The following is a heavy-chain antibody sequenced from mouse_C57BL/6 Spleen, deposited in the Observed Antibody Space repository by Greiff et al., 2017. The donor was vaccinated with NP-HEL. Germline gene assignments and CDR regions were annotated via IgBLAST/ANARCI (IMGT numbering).Heavy chain of an antibody. CDR3: ARRGTTVGGAMDY. Sequence: QVQLQQPGAELVRPGTSVKLSCKASGYTFTSYWMHWVKQRPGQGLEWIGVIDPSDSYTNYNQKFKGKATLTVDTSSSTAYMQLSSLTSEDSAVYYCARRGTTVGGAMDYWGQGTSVTVSS. CDR2: IDPSDSYT. J-gene: IGHJ4*01. V-gene: IGHV1-59*01. D-gene: IGHD1-1*01. CDR1: GYTFTSYW.